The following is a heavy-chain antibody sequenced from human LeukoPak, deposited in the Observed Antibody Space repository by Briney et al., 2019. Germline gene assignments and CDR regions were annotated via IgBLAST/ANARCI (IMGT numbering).Heavy chain of an antibody. J-gene: IGHJ4*02. V-gene: IGHV3-48*01. D-gene: IGHD6-6*01. Sequence: GGSLRLSCAASGFTFSSYGMTWVRQAPGKGLEWVSYISSSSSTIYYADSVKGRFTISRDNSKNTLYLQMNSLRAEDTAVYYCAGGRIAARPYYFDYWGQGTLVTVSS. CDR1: GFTFSSYG. CDR2: ISSSSSTI. CDR3: AGGRIAARPYYFDY.